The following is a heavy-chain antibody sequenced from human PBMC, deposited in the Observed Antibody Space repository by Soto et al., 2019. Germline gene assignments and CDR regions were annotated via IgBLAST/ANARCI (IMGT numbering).Heavy chain of an antibody. CDR1: GFTFSDHY. Sequence: GGSLRLSCAASGFTFSDHYMDWVRQAPGKGLEWVGRTRNKANSYTTEYAASVKGRFTISRDDSKNSLYLQMNSLKTEDTAVYYCAREGFLYGGNPRGGYYYYYGMDVWGQGTTVTVSS. D-gene: IGHD2-15*01. J-gene: IGHJ6*02. CDR2: TRNKANSYTT. V-gene: IGHV3-72*01. CDR3: AREGFLYGGNPRGGYYYYYGMDV.